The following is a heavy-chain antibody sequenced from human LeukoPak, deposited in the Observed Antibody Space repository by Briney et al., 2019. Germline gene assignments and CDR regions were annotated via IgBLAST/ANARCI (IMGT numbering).Heavy chain of an antibody. CDR2: INHSGST. J-gene: IGHJ3*02. CDR3: AREEKVEYSSSSGAFDI. Sequence: PSETLSLTCAVYGGSFSGYYWSWIRQPPGKGLEWIGEINHSGSTNYNPSLKSRVTISVDTSKNQFSLKLSSVTAADTAVYYCAREEKVEYSSSSGAFDIWGQGTMVTASS. CDR1: GGSFSGYY. D-gene: IGHD6-6*01. V-gene: IGHV4-34*01.